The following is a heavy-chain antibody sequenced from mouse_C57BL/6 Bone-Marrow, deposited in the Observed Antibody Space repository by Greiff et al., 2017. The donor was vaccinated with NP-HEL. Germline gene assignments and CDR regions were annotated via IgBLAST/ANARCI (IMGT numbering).Heavy chain of an antibody. CDR3: ARGGYYDFFYAMDY. D-gene: IGHD2-3*01. J-gene: IGHJ4*01. Sequence: EVQLKESGPVLVKPGASVKMSCKASGYTFTDYYMNWVKQSHGKSLEWIGVINPYNGGPSYNQKFKGKATLTVDKSSSTAYMELNSLTSEDSAVYYCARGGYYDFFYAMDYWGQGTSVTVSS. V-gene: IGHV1-19*01. CDR2: INPYNGGP. CDR1: GYTFTDYY.